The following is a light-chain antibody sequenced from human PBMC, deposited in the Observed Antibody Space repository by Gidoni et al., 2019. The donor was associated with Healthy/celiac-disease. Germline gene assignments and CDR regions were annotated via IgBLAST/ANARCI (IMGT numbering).Light chain of an antibody. Sequence: EIVSTQSPATLSLSPGERATLSCRASQSVSSYLAWYQQQPGQAPRLLLYDASTRATGIPARFSSSGSATDFTLTISSLVPEDFAVYYCQQRSNWPSITFGQGTRLEIK. CDR1: QSVSSY. V-gene: IGKV3-11*01. CDR3: QQRSNWPSIT. J-gene: IGKJ5*01. CDR2: DAS.